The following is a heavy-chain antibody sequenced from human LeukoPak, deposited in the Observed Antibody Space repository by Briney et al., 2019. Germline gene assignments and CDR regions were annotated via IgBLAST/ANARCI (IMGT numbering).Heavy chain of an antibody. J-gene: IGHJ4*02. CDR3: ARLDGLYRSSGFDY. Sequence: GESLKVSCKASGYTFADYWIGWVRQLPGKGLEWMGIIYPGDSDTRYSPSFQGQVTISADKSISTAYLQWSSLKASDTAMYYCARLDGLYRSSGFDYWGQGTLVTVSS. CDR1: GYTFADYW. CDR2: IYPGDSDT. D-gene: IGHD6-6*01. V-gene: IGHV5-51*01.